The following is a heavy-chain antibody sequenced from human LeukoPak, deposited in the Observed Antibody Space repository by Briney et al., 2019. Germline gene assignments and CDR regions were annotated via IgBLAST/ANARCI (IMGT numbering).Heavy chain of an antibody. CDR1: GCSNNSYY. V-gene: IGHV4-59*08. J-gene: IGHJ4*02. Sequence: SETLSLTCTVYGCSNNSYYWSWIRQPPGKGLEWIGYIYYSGSTNYNTSLKSRVTISVDTSKNQFSLKLSSVTAADTAVYYCARALALGYYDSRGYYGVYFDYWGQGTLVTVSS. CDR2: IYYSGST. CDR3: ARALALGYYDSRGYYGVYFDY. D-gene: IGHD3-22*01.